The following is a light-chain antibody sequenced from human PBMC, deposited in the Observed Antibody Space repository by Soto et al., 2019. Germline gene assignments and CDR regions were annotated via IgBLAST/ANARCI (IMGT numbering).Light chain of an antibody. Sequence: DIQLTQSPSFLSASVGDRVTVTCRASQGISSFLAWYQQKPGKAPKLLIYAASTLQSGVPSRFSGSGSGTDFTLTISSLQPEDFATYYCQQSYSTQTFGGGTKVEIK. CDR3: QQSYSTQT. CDR2: AAS. J-gene: IGKJ4*01. CDR1: QGISSF. V-gene: IGKV1-39*01.